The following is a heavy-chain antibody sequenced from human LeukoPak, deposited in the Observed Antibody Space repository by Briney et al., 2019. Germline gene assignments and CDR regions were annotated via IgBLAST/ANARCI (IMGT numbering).Heavy chain of an antibody. D-gene: IGHD3-10*01. V-gene: IGHV1-18*01. CDR1: GYSFTAYG. CDR2: ISGHTGTA. Sequence: GASVNVSCKASGYSFTAYGMGWLRQAPGQGLEWMGWISGHTGTAIYAQNLQGRVTLTADTFTSTVYMEMRSLRSDDTAVYYCARGGSGDHQEQLGPPGYYHYMDVWGTGTTVTVSS. J-gene: IGHJ6*03. CDR3: ARGGSGDHQEQLGPPGYYHYMDV.